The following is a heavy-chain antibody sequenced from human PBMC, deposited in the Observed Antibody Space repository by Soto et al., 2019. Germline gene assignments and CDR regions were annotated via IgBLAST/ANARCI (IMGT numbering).Heavy chain of an antibody. J-gene: IGHJ6*03. CDR3: ARGWGYCSSTSCYWGRYYYYYMDV. Sequence: QVQLQQWGAGLLKPSETLSLTCAVYGGSFSGYYWSWIRQPPGKGLEWIGEINHSGSTNYNPSLKIRVTISVDTSKNQFSLKLSSVTAADTAVYYCARGWGYCSSTSCYWGRYYYYYMDVWGKGTTVTVSS. CDR1: GGSFSGYY. V-gene: IGHV4-34*01. D-gene: IGHD2-2*01. CDR2: INHSGST.